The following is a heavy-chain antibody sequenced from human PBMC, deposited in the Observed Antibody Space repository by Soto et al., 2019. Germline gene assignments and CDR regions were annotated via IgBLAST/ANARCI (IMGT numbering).Heavy chain of an antibody. CDR3: ARTGKFYYYDTTGLPFDP. J-gene: IGHJ5*02. CDR2: IYHLGRT. D-gene: IGHD3-22*01. Sequence: SETLSHTCTVSGDTSSSTRGWSCVRLSPGKGLEWIGEIYHLGRTNYNPSLKSRVTLSIDKSNNQFSLTLTSVTAADTAVYFCARTGKFYYYDTTGLPFDPWGPGILVTVSS. CDR1: GDTSSSTRG. V-gene: IGHV4-4*02.